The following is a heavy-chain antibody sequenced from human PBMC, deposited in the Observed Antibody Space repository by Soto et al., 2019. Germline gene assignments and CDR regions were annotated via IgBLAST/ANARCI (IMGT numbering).Heavy chain of an antibody. CDR2: ISTSSDYI. D-gene: IGHD7-27*01. V-gene: IGHV3-21*01. CDR1: GFTFSSYS. J-gene: IGHJ6*02. CDR3: ERDSGAWEYYYYGLEV. Sequence: GGSLRLSCAASGFTFSSYSMNWVRQAPGKGLEWVSSISTSSDYIYYGGSVTGRFTISRDDAKNSVYLQMNSLRAEDTAVYYCERDSGAWEYYYYGLEVWGLGTAVTVSS.